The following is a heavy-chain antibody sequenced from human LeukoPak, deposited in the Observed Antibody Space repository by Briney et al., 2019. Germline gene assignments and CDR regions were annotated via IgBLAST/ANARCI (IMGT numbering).Heavy chain of an antibody. D-gene: IGHD3-10*01. CDR1: AYSISSGYF. J-gene: IGHJ6*03. CDR2: MYHSGTT. V-gene: IGHV4-38-2*01. CDR3: ARARGGSVIYSPNYYYYMDV. Sequence: SETLSLTCAVSAYSISSGYFWGWIRQPPGKGLEWIGTMYHSGTTYYNPSLKSRVTISVDTSKNHLSLKLSSVTAADTAVYYCARARGGSVIYSPNYYYYMDVWGRGTTVTVSS.